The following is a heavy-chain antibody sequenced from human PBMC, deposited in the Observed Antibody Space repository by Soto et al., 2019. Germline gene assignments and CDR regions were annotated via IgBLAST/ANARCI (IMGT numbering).Heavy chain of an antibody. V-gene: IGHV4-34*01. Sequence: QVQLQQWGAGLLKPSETLSLTCAVYGGSFSGYYWSWIRQPPGKGLEWIGEINHSGSTNYNPSLKSRVTISVDTSKNQFSLKLSSVTAADTAVYYCARLGYCSGGSCSNGMDVWGQGTTVTVSS. CDR2: INHSGST. J-gene: IGHJ6*02. CDR3: ARLGYCSGGSCSNGMDV. CDR1: GGSFSGYY. D-gene: IGHD2-15*01.